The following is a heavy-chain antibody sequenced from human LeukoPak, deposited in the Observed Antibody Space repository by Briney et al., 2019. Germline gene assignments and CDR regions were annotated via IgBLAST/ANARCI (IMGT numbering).Heavy chain of an antibody. CDR3: AKGNGINHYHLFDP. CDR2: ISGSGGRT. CDR1: EFIFSSYA. V-gene: IGHV3-23*01. Sequence: GGSLRLSCGACEFIFSSYAIQCVRQAPGKGLEWVSGISGSGGRTYYADSVKGRFTISRDNSKNTLYLKMDSLRAEDTALYYCAKGNGINHYHLFDPSGQGTLVTVSS. D-gene: IGHD2-8*01. J-gene: IGHJ5*02.